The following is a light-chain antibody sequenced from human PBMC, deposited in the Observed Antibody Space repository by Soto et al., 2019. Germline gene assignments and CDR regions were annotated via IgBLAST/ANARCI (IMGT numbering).Light chain of an antibody. CDR2: KFS. J-gene: IGKJ2*01. CDR3: MQGTHWPYT. CDR1: QSLVYSDGNIY. V-gene: IGKV2-30*01. Sequence: DVVMTQSPYSLPVTLGQPASISCRSSQSLVYSDGNIYLSWFQQRPGQSPRRLIYKFSNRDSGVPDRFSGSWSGTDFTLKISRVEAEDVAIYYCMQGTHWPYTFGQGTKLEIK.